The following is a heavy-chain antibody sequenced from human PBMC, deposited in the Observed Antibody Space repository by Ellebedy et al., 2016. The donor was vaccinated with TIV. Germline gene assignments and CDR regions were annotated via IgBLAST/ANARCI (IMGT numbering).Heavy chain of an antibody. D-gene: IGHD3-10*01. V-gene: IGHV1-69*13. CDR2: IIPIFRTP. CDR1: GGTFNNYA. J-gene: IGHJ4*02. Sequence: AASVKVSCKASGGTFNNYAVNWVRQAPGQGLEWMGGIIPIFRTPNYAQKFQGRVTITADESTSTTYMELSSLQSADTAVYYCARDFYGYGSFGSWGQGTLVTVSS. CDR3: ARDFYGYGSFGS.